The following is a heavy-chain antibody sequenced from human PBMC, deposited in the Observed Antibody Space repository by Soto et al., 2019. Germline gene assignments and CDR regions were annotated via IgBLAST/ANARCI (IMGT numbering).Heavy chain of an antibody. CDR1: GFTFGDYA. J-gene: IGHJ5*02. Sequence: GGSLRLSCTASGFTFGDYAMSWVRQAPGKGLEWVGFIRSKAYGGTTEYAASVKGRFTISRDDSKSIAYLQMNSLKTEDTAVYYCARGSSRFDPWGQGTLVTVSS. CDR2: IRSKAYGGTT. CDR3: ARGSSRFDP. V-gene: IGHV3-49*04. D-gene: IGHD1-26*01.